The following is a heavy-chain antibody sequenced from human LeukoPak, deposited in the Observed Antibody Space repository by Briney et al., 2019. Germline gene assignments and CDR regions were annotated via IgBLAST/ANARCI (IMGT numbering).Heavy chain of an antibody. CDR3: AKLVAAAGWPYYFDY. Sequence: GGSLRLSCAAAGFTFSNYAMTWVRQAPGKGLEWVSSISGSGGSTYYADSVKGRFTISRDNSKNTLYLQMNSLRAEDTAVYYCAKLVAAAGWPYYFDYWGQGTLVTVSS. CDR2: ISGSGGST. CDR1: GFTFSNYA. V-gene: IGHV3-23*01. J-gene: IGHJ4*02. D-gene: IGHD6-13*01.